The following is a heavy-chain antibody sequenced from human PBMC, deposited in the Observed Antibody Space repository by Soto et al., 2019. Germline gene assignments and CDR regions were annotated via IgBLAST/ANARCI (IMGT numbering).Heavy chain of an antibody. V-gene: IGHV3-74*03. J-gene: IGHJ3*01. D-gene: IGHD2-2*01. CDR1: GFSFSSHW. CDR3: TPSGGHSAIKAFDF. CDR2: INSDGSDT. Sequence: DVQLVESGGGSAQPGGSLTLSCEASGFSFSSHWMHWVRQAPGRGLMWVSRINSDGSDTMYADSVKGRFTISRDNAKNTVSLQMDGLRDGDTGLYYCTPSGGHSAIKAFDFWGQGAMVTVSS.